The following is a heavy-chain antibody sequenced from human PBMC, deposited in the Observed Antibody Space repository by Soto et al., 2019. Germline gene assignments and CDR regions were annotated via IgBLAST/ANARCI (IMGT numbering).Heavy chain of an antibody. Sequence: GGSLRLSCAASGFTFTTYAMNWVRQAPGKGLEWVSTISVSGDSTYYADSVKGRFAVSRDNSKNTIYLQMNSLRAEDTAVYYCAKGDIRTTENLRNVYFDYWGQGPLVTVSS. CDR1: GFTFTTYA. V-gene: IGHV3-23*01. CDR2: ISVSGDST. J-gene: IGHJ4*02. CDR3: AKGDIRTTENLRNVYFDY. D-gene: IGHD4-4*01.